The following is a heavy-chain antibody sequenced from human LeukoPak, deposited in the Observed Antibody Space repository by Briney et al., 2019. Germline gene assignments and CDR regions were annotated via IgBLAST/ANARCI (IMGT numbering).Heavy chain of an antibody. V-gene: IGHV3-21*01. CDR1: GFTFSSYS. CDR3: ARVYDFWSGYRPGFDY. D-gene: IGHD3-3*01. Sequence: GGCLRVSCAASGFTFSSYSMNWGRHAPGKGLEWVSSISSSSSYIYYADSVKGRFTISRDNAKNSLYLQMNSLRAEDTAVYYCARVYDFWSGYRPGFDYWGQGTLVTVSS. CDR2: ISSSSSYI. J-gene: IGHJ4*02.